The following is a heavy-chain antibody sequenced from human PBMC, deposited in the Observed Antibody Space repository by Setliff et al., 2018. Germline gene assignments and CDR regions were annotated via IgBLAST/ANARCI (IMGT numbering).Heavy chain of an antibody. CDR1: GYTFTSYA. CDR3: ARDTYIGDFWSGYYIQGRFDP. Sequence: ASVKVSCKASGYTFTSYAMHWVRQAPGQRLEWMGWINAGNGNTKYSQKFQGRVTMTEDTSTDTAYMELSSLRSEDTAVYYCARDTYIGDFWSGYYIQGRFDPWGQGTLVTVSS. V-gene: IGHV1-3*01. D-gene: IGHD3-3*01. CDR2: INAGNGNT. J-gene: IGHJ5*02.